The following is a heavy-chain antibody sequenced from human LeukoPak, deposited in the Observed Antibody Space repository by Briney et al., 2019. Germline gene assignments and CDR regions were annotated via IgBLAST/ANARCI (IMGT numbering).Heavy chain of an antibody. CDR3: ARDRRITIFGVVIIDAFDI. CDR2: INPSGGST. V-gene: IGHV1-46*01. CDR1: GYTFTSYG. Sequence: ASVKVSFKASGYTFTSYGISLVRQAPRQGLEWMGIINPSGGSTSYAQKFQGRVTMTRDTSTSTVYMELSSLRSEDTAVYYCARDRRITIFGVVIIDAFDIWGQGTMVTVSS. D-gene: IGHD3-3*01. J-gene: IGHJ3*02.